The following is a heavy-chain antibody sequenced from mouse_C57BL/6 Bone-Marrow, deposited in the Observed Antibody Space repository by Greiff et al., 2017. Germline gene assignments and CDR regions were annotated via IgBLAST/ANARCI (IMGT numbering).Heavy chain of an antibody. V-gene: IGHV2-2*01. J-gene: IGHJ1*03. CDR3: ASFWYFDV. Sequence: VQLQQSGPGLVQPSQSLSITCTVSGFSLTSYGVHWVRQSPGKGLEWLGVIWSGGSTDYNAAFISRLSISKDNPKSQVFFKMNSLQADDTAIYYCASFWYFDVWGTGTTVTVSS. CDR2: IWSGGST. CDR1: GFSLTSYG.